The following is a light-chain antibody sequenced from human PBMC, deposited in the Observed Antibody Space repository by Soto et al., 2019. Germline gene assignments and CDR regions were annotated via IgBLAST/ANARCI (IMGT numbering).Light chain of an antibody. J-gene: IGKJ4*01. CDR2: VAS. CDR3: QQYNIYPLT. CDR1: QDINSW. Sequence: DVQMTQSPSSLSASVGDRVTITCRASQDINSWLAWYQQKPGKAPKSLIYVASILQTGVPLRFSGSGSGTVFTLTISSLQPEDSATYYCQQYNIYPLTFGGGTKVEIK. V-gene: IGKV1D-16*01.